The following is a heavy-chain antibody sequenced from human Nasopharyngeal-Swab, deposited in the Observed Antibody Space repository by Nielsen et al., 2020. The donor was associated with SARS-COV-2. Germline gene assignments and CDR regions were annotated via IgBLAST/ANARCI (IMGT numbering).Heavy chain of an antibody. CDR2: IWYDGSNK. J-gene: IGHJ3*02. Sequence: GESLKISCAASGFTFSSYDMHWVRQAPGKGLEWVAVIWYDGSNKYYADSVKGRFTISRDNSKNTLYLQMNSLRAEDTAVYYCARGNYYDSSGYYYVAFDIWGQGTMVTVSS. CDR1: GFTFSSYD. V-gene: IGHV3-33*01. CDR3: ARGNYYDSSGYYYVAFDI. D-gene: IGHD3-22*01.